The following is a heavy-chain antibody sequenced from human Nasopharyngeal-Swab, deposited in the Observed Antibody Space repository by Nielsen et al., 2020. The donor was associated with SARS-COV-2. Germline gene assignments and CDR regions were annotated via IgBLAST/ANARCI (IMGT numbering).Heavy chain of an antibody. Sequence: GESLKISCAASGFTFSNAWMSWVRQAPGKGLEWVGRIKSKTDGGTTDYAAPVKGRFTISRDDSKNTLYLQMNSLKTEDTAVYYCTTGSSGWYNYYYGMDVWGQGTTVTDSS. CDR3: TTGSSGWYNYYYGMDV. D-gene: IGHD6-19*01. V-gene: IGHV3-15*01. CDR1: GFTFSNAW. CDR2: IKSKTDGGTT. J-gene: IGHJ6*02.